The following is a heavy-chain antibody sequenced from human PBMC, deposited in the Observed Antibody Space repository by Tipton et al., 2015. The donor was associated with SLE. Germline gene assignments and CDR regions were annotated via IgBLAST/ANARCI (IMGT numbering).Heavy chain of an antibody. CDR3: ARFIAAAGILY. V-gene: IGHV4-61*08. D-gene: IGHD6-13*01. Sequence: LRLSCTVSGGSISSGGYYWSWIRQHPGKGLEWIGYIYYSGSTNYNPSLKSRVTISVDTSKNQFSLKLSSVTAADTAVYYCARFIAAAGILYWGQGTLVTVSS. CDR2: IYYSGST. J-gene: IGHJ4*02. CDR1: GGSISSGGYY.